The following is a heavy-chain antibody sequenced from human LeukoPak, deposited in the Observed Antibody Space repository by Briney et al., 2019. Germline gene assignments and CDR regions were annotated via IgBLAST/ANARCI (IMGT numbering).Heavy chain of an antibody. Sequence: GGSLRLSCTASGFTFANAWMTWVRQAPGKGLVWVGRIKSASDGGTTDYAEPVKGRFTISRDDSKNTLYLQMDSLNSEDSAVYYCTTEYYYDSSGSLFYFDYWGQGSLVTVSS. J-gene: IGHJ4*02. D-gene: IGHD3-22*01. CDR3: TTEYYYDSSGSLFYFDY. CDR1: GFTFANAW. V-gene: IGHV3-15*01. CDR2: IKSASDGGTT.